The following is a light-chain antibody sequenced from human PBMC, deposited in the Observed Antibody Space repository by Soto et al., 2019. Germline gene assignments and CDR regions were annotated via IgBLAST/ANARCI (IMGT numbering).Light chain of an antibody. CDR3: QQYNNWPPAT. J-gene: IGKJ4*01. V-gene: IGKV3-15*01. CDR2: GAS. Sequence: EIVLTQSPATLSVSPGERATLSCRASQSVSSNLAWYQQKPGQAPRLLIYGASTRATGIPARFSGSGSGTEFTLTISSLRSEDFAVYYCQQYNNWPPATFGGGTKWISN. CDR1: QSVSSN.